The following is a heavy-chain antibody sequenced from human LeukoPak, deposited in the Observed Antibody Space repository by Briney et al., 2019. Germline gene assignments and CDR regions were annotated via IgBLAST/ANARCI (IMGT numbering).Heavy chain of an antibody. V-gene: IGHV4-30-2*03. CDR2: IYYSGST. CDR1: GASISSGGYS. D-gene: IGHD6-13*01. Sequence: PSETLSLTCAVSGASISSGGYSWSWNRQPPGKGLEWIGSIYYSGSTYYNPSLKSRVTISVDTSKNQFSLKLSSVTAADTALYYCAIRFGRLEAGGTPFDSWGQGTLVTVSS. CDR3: AIRFGRLEAGGTPFDS. J-gene: IGHJ4*02.